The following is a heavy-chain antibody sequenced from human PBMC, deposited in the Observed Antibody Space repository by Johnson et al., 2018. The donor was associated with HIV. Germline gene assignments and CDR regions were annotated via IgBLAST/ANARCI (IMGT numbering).Heavy chain of an antibody. J-gene: IGHJ3*02. CDR3: AKGGGTLFGVVTGDAFDI. Sequence: QVQLVESGGGVVQPGGSLRLSCAASGFTVSSNYMSWVRQAPGKGLEWVAFIRYDGSNKYYADSVKGRFTISRDNAKNSLYLQLNSLRVDDTAVYYCAKGGGTLFGVVTGDAFDIWGQGTMVTVSS. CDR2: IRYDGSNK. V-gene: IGHV3-30*02. D-gene: IGHD3-3*01. CDR1: GFTVSSNY.